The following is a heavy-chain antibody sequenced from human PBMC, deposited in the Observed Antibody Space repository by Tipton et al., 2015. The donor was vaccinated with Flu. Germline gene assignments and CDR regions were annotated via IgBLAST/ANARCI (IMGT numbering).Heavy chain of an antibody. D-gene: IGHD3-22*01. Sequence: SLRLSCAASGFSFSSYDMNWVRQAPGKGLEWVSKITARSTATFYSDSVRGRFTISRDNSKNTLYLQMNSLRAEDTAVYYCAKPPYDSTGYYFDFWGQGTLVTVSS. V-gene: IGHV3-23*01. J-gene: IGHJ4*02. CDR2: ITARSTAT. CDR1: GFSFSSYD. CDR3: AKPPYDSTGYYFDF.